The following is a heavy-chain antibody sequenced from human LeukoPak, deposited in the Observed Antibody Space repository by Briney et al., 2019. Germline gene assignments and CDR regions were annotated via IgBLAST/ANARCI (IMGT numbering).Heavy chain of an antibody. CDR3: ARGGSSSWYVVLLDY. CDR1: GGSISSGGYY. J-gene: IGHJ4*02. D-gene: IGHD6-13*01. V-gene: IGHV4-30-2*01. Sequence: PSQTLSLTCTVSGGSISSGGYYWSWIRQPPGKGLEWIGYIYHSGSTYYNPSLKSRVTISVDRSKNQFSLRLSSVTAADTAVYYCARGGSSSWYVVLLDYWGQGTLVTVSS. CDR2: IYHSGST.